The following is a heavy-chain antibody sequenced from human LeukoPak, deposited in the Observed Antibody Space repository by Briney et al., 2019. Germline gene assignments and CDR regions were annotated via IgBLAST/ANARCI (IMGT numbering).Heavy chain of an antibody. D-gene: IGHD3-22*01. CDR2: IYYSGST. Sequence: SETLSLTCTVSGGSISSYYWSWIRQPPGKGLEWIGYIYYSGSTNYNPSLKSRVTISVDTSKNQFSLKLSSVTAADTAVYYCARDTYYYDSSGYQDYWGQGTLVTVSS. J-gene: IGHJ4*02. CDR3: ARDTYYYDSSGYQDY. V-gene: IGHV4-59*12. CDR1: GGSISSYY.